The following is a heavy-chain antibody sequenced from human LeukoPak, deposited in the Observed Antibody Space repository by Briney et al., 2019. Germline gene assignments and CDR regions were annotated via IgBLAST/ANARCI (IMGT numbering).Heavy chain of an antibody. J-gene: IGHJ5*02. V-gene: IGHV1-69*13. CDR2: IIPICGTA. CDR3: ARVLYRCSSTSCYVMMGEAFDP. Sequence: SVKVSFKASGGTFSSYAISWVRQAPGQGLEWMGGIIPICGTANCAQKFQGRVTITADESTSTAYMEPSSLRSEDTAVYYCARVLYRCSSTSCYVMMGEAFDPWGQGTLVTVSS. D-gene: IGHD2-2*01. CDR1: GGTFSSYA.